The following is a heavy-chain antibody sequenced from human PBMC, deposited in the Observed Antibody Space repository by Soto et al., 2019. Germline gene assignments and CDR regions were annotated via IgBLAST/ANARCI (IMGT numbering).Heavy chain of an antibody. D-gene: IGHD3-22*01. V-gene: IGHV1-18*01. Sequence: ASVKVSCKASGYTFTSYGISWVRQAPGQGLEWMGWISAYNGNTNHAQKLQGRVTMTTDTSTSTAYMELRSLRSDDTAVYYCARGPPPYYYDSSGYYYDGAFDIWGQGTTVTVSS. J-gene: IGHJ3*02. CDR1: GYTFTSYG. CDR3: ARGPPPYYYDSSGYYYDGAFDI. CDR2: ISAYNGNT.